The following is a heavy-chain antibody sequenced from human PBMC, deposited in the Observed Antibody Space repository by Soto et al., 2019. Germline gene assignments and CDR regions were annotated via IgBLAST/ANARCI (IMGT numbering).Heavy chain of an antibody. Sequence: PSETLSLTCTVSGGSISSGGYYWSWIRQHPGKGLEWIGYIYYSGSTYYNPSLKSRVTISVGTSKNQFSLKLSSVTAADTAVYYCARYWEATSFDYWGQGTLVTVSS. CDR1: GGSISSGGYY. CDR3: ARYWEATSFDY. V-gene: IGHV4-31*03. D-gene: IGHD5-12*01. CDR2: IYYSGST. J-gene: IGHJ4*02.